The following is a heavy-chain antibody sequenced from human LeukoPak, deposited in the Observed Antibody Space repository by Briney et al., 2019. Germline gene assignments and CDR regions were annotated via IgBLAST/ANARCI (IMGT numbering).Heavy chain of an antibody. Sequence: GESLKISCKGSGYSFTSYWIGWVRQMPGKGLEWMGIIYPGDSDTRYSPSFQGQVTISADKSISTAYLQWGSLKASDTAMYYCAKKGRHSSNWLDPWGQGTLVTVSS. D-gene: IGHD2-21*01. CDR1: GYSFTSYW. J-gene: IGHJ5*02. CDR2: IYPGDSDT. V-gene: IGHV5-51*01. CDR3: AKKGRHSSNWLDP.